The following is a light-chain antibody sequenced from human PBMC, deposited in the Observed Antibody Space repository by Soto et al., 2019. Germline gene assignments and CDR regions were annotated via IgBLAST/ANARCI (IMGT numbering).Light chain of an antibody. J-gene: IGLJ1*01. Sequence: QSVLTQPPSASGTPGQRVTISCSGSSSNIGGNAVNWYQQLPGTTPKLLIYSNNQRPSGVPDRFSGSKSGNTASLTVSGLQAEDEADYYCSSYTGGNPSYVFGTGTKVTVL. V-gene: IGLV1-44*01. CDR2: SNN. CDR1: SSNIGGNA. CDR3: SSYTGGNPSYV.